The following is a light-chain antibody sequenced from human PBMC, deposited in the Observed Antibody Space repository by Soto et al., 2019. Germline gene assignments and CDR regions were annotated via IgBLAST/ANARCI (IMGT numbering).Light chain of an antibody. J-gene: IGLJ1*01. Sequence: QSVLTQPPSVSADPGQKVTISCSGSSSNIGNNYVSWYQQLPGTAPKLLIYDNNKRPSGIPDRFSGSKSGTSATLGITGLQTGDEADYYCGTWDSSLSAFYVFGTGTKLTVL. V-gene: IGLV1-51*01. CDR2: DNN. CDR3: GTWDSSLSAFYV. CDR1: SSNIGNNY.